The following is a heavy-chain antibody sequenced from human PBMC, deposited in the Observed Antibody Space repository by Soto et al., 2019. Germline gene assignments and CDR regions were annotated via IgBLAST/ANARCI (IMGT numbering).Heavy chain of an antibody. D-gene: IGHD2-15*01. CDR3: ARASYISSGGKYYFDY. J-gene: IGHJ4*02. Sequence: PSETLSLTCAVTGGSFSGYYWSWIRQPPGKGLEWIGEINHSGSTNYNPSLKSRVTISVDTSKNQFSLKLSSVTAADTAVYYCARASYISSGGKYYFDYWGQGTLVTVSS. CDR2: INHSGST. CDR1: GGSFSGYY. V-gene: IGHV4-34*01.